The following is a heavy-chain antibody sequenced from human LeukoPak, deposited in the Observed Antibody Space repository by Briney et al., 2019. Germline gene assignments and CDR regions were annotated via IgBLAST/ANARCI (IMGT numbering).Heavy chain of an antibody. CDR3: ARDRRYSSSWQKNRFDP. V-gene: IGHV1-18*01. D-gene: IGHD6-13*01. J-gene: IGHJ5*02. CDR2: ISAYNGNT. Sequence: GASVKVSCKASGYTFTSYGISWVRQAPGQGLEWMGWISAYNGNTNYAQKLQGRVTMTTDTSTSTAYMELRSLRSDDTAVYYCARDRRYSSSWQKNRFDPWGQETLVTVSS. CDR1: GYTFTSYG.